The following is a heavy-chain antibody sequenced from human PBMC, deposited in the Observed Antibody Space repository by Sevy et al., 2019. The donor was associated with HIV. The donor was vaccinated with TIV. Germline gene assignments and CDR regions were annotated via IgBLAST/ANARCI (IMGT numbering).Heavy chain of an antibody. Sequence: GESLKISCKGSGYSFTSYWIGWVRQMPGKGLEWMGIIYPGDSDTRYSPSFQGQVTISADKSISTAYLQWSSLKDSDPAMYYCARQSSGWDDAFDVWGQGTMVTVSS. CDR1: GYSFTSYW. CDR3: ARQSSGWDDAFDV. D-gene: IGHD6-19*01. J-gene: IGHJ3*01. CDR2: IYPGDSDT. V-gene: IGHV5-51*01.